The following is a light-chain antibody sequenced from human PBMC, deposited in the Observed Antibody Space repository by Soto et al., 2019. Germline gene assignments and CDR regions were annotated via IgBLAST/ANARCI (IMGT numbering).Light chain of an antibody. CDR3: HHYGSSPLT. CDR1: QSVSSSY. V-gene: IGKV3-20*01. J-gene: IGKJ4*01. Sequence: EIVLTQSPGTLSLSPGERATLSCRASQSVSSSYLAWYQQKPGQAPRLLIYGASSRATGIPDRFSGSGSGTDFTLTISSLEPDDFAVYYCHHYGSSPLTFGGGTKVDIK. CDR2: GAS.